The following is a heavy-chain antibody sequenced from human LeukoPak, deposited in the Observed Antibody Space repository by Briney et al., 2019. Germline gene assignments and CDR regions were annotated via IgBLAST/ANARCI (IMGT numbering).Heavy chain of an antibody. CDR3: VEDYYDRSGYHFDY. CDR2: ISGSGDST. Sequence: GGSLRLSCAASGFTFSSYAMNWVRQAPGKGLEWVSIISGSGDSTYYADSVRGRFTISRDNSKNTLYLQMNSLRAEDTAVYYCVEDYYDRSGYHFDYWGQGTLVTVSS. V-gene: IGHV3-23*01. CDR1: GFTFSSYA. D-gene: IGHD3-22*01. J-gene: IGHJ4*02.